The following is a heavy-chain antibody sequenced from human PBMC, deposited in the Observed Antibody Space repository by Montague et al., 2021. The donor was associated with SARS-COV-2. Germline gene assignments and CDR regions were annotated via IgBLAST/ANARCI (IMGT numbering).Heavy chain of an antibody. D-gene: IGHD6-13*01. V-gene: IGHV4-34*01. CDR1: GGSFSGYY. CDR3: ARGRYSSSGYGTKYYFDY. J-gene: IGHJ4*02. CDR2: ITHSGST. Sequence: SETLSLTCGVYGGSFSGYYWSWIRQPPGKGLEWIGEITHSGSTNYNPSLKSRVTISLDTSPNQFSLKLSSVTAADTAVYYCARGRYSSSGYGTKYYFDYWGQGTLVTVSS.